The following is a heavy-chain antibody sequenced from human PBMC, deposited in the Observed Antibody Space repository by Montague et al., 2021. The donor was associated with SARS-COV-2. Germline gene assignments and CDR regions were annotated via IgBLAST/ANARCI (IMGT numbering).Heavy chain of an antibody. CDR2: IYYSGST. D-gene: IGHD3-3*01. CDR3: ARATRITIRGVVNQFDY. CDR1: GGSISSGGYY. Sequence: TLSLTCTVSGGSISSGGYYWSWIRQHPGKGLEWIGYIYYSGSTYYNPSLKSRVTISVDTSKNQFSLKLSSVTAADTAVYYCARATRITIRGVVNQFDYWGQGTLVTVSS. J-gene: IGHJ4*02. V-gene: IGHV4-31*03.